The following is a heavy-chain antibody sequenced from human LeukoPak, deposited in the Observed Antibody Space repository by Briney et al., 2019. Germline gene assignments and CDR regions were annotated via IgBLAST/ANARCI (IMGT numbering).Heavy chain of an antibody. D-gene: IGHD3-16*02. CDR3: ARDGQGYYDYVWGSYRSYYFDY. CDR2: ISSSSSYI. Sequence: GGSLRLSCAASGFTFSSYSMNWVRQAPGKGLEWVSSISSSSSYIYYADSVKGRFTISRDNAKNSLYLQMNSLRAEDTAVYYCARDGQGYYDYVWGSYRSYYFDYWGQGTLVTVSS. J-gene: IGHJ4*02. CDR1: GFTFSSYS. V-gene: IGHV3-21*01.